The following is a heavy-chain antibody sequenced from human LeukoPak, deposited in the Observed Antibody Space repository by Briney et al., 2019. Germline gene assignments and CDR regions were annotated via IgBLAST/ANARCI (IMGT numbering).Heavy chain of an antibody. D-gene: IGHD4-11*01. CDR1: GGSFSGYY. CDR2: MNHSGST. Sequence: SETLSLTCSVYGGSFSGYYWSWVRLSPGKGQEWMGEMNHSGSTNYNPSLESRVTISIDASKSEVSLKVNSVTAADTAVYYCARGDYSNNVQIYYSAMDVWGQGTTVTVSS. V-gene: IGHV4-34*01. CDR3: ARGDYSNNVQIYYSAMDV. J-gene: IGHJ6*02.